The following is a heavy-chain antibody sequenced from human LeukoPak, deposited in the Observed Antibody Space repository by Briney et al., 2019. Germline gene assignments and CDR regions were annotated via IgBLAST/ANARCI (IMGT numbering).Heavy chain of an antibody. CDR1: GFTFSSYG. CDR3: AKGISSWLGGFDI. D-gene: IGHD6-13*01. V-gene: IGHV3-30*18. CDR2: ISYDGSNK. J-gene: IGHJ3*02. Sequence: GGSLRLSCTASGFTFSSYGMHWVRQAPGKGLEWVAVISYDGSNKYYADSVKGRFTITRDNSKNTLYLQMKSLRAEDTSVYYCAKGISSWLGGFDIWGQGTMVTVSS.